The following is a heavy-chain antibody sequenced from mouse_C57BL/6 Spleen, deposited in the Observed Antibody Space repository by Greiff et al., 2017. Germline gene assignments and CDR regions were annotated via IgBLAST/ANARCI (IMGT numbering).Heavy chain of an antibody. CDR2: IRLKSDNYAT. D-gene: IGHD2-2*01. J-gene: IGHJ2*01. V-gene: IGHV6-3*01. CDR1: GFTFSNYW. Sequence: EVKVEESGGGLVQPGGSMKLSCVASGFTFSNYWMNWVRQSPEKGLEWVAQIRLKSDNYATHYAESVKGRFTISRDESKSSGYLQRNNLRAENTGIYYCTGGYGYDGGYWGQGTTLTVSS. CDR3: TGGYGYDGGY.